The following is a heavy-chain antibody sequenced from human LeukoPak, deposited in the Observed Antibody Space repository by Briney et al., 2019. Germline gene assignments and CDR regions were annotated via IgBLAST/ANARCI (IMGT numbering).Heavy chain of an antibody. CDR3: ARDGYPGGDY. J-gene: IGHJ4*02. D-gene: IGHD3-22*01. CDR1: GFTFSSYN. CDR2: ISDTGHAI. V-gene: IGHV3-48*02. Sequence: GGSLRLSCAASGFTFSSYNMNWVRQAPGKGPEWVSYISDTGHAIYYADSVKGRFIVSRDNARNSLYLQMNSLRDEDTAVYYCARDGYPGGDYWGQGTLVTVSS.